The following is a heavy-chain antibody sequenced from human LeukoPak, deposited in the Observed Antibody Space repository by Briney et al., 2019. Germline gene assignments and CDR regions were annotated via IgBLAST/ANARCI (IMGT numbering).Heavy chain of an antibody. CDR1: GGSFSGYY. D-gene: IGHD3-22*01. CDR2: INHSGST. Sequence: SETLSLTCAVYGGSFSGYYWSWIRQPPGKGLEWIGEINHSGSTNYNPSLKSRVTISVDTSKKQFSLKLSSVTAADTAVYYCARGGAGYYDSSGYYYDWFDPWGQGTLVTVSS. CDR3: ARGGAGYYDSSGYYYDWFDP. V-gene: IGHV4-34*01. J-gene: IGHJ5*02.